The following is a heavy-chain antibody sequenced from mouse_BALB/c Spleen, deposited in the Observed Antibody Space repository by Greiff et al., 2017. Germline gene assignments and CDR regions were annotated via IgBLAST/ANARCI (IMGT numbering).Heavy chain of an antibody. CDR2: ISSGGSYT. CDR1: GFTFSSYG. V-gene: IGHV5-6*01. J-gene: IGHJ3*01. D-gene: IGHD2-4*01. CDR3: APLLMITRGGGDGFAY. Sequence: EVKLVESGGDLVKPGGSLKLSCAASGFTFSSYGMSWVRQTPDKRLEWVATISSGGSYTYYPDSVKGRFTISRDNAKNTLYLQMSSLKSEDTAMYYCAPLLMITRGGGDGFAYWGQGTLVTVSA.